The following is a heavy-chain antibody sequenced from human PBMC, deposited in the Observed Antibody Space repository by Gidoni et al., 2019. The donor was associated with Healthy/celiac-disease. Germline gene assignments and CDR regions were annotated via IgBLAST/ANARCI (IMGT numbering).Heavy chain of an antibody. D-gene: IGHD3-22*01. Sequence: QLQLQESGPGLVKPSETLSLTCTVSGGSISSSSYYWGWIRQPPGQGLEWIGSIYYSGSTYYNPSLKSRVTISVDTSKNQFSLKLSSVTAADTAVYYCARPSPNYYDKYGCGWFDPWGQGTLVTVSS. J-gene: IGHJ5*02. CDR2: IYYSGST. V-gene: IGHV4-39*01. CDR3: ARPSPNYYDKYGCGWFDP. CDR1: GGSISSSSYY.